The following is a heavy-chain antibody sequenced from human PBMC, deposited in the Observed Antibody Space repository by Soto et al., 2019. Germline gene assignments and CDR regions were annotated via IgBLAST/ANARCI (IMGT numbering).Heavy chain of an antibody. CDR1: GFTFSSYA. CDR3: AKGFGFLEWLSVGWDY. V-gene: IGHV3-23*01. Sequence: EVQLLETGGGLVQPGGSLRLSCAASGFTFSSYAMSWVRQAPGKGLEWVSGISGSGGSTDYADSVKGQFTISGDNSKNTLDLQMNSLRAEDTAAYYCAKGFGFLEWLSVGWDYRGQGTLVTVSS. D-gene: IGHD3-3*01. J-gene: IGHJ4*02. CDR2: ISGSGGST.